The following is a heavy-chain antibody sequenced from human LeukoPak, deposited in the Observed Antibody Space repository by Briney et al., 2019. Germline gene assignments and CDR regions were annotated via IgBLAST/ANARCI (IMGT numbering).Heavy chain of an antibody. D-gene: IGHD5-24*01. Sequence: GGSLRLSCAASGFTFRSYLMHWVRQAPGKGLEWVSRVIRDGSFTNYADSVKGRFTISRDNAKNTLYLQMSSLRSDDTAVYFWVRAGDDFNFDYWGQGSLVTVSS. CDR2: VIRDGSFT. J-gene: IGHJ4*02. V-gene: IGHV3-74*01. CDR1: GFTFRSYL. CDR3: VRAGDDFNFDY.